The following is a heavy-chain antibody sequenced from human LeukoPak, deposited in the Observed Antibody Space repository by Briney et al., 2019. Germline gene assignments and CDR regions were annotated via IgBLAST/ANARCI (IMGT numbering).Heavy chain of an antibody. D-gene: IGHD4-17*01. CDR3: ARGYGELYYYYYMDV. Sequence: PSETLSLTCTVSGGSISSSSYYWGWIRQPPGKGLEWIGSIYYSGSTYYNPSLKSRVTISVDTSKNQFSLKLSSVTAADTAVYYCARGYGELYYYYYMDVWGKGTTVTVSS. CDR1: GGSISSSSYY. CDR2: IYYSGST. J-gene: IGHJ6*03. V-gene: IGHV4-39*07.